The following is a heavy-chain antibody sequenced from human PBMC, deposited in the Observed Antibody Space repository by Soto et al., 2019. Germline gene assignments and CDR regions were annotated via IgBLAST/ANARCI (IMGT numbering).Heavy chain of an antibody. CDR2: INHSGSS. D-gene: IGHD6-6*01. J-gene: IGHJ4*02. CDR1: GGSVSGYY. Sequence: QVQVQQWGAGLLKPSSTLSLTCAVSGGSVSGYYWCWIRQPPGTVLAWIGEINHSGSSHYNPSLKSRVTISVDTSKNQFSLKLSSVTGADAAVYYCARTSRFQYWGQGTLVTVSS. CDR3: ARTSRFQY. V-gene: IGHV4-34*01.